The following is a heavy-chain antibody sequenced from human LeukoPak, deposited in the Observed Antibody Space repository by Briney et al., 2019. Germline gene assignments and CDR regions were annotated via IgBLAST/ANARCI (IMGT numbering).Heavy chain of an antibody. CDR3: ARVIVGATIDY. CDR1: GGPISSSNW. J-gene: IGHJ4*02. Sequence: SETLSLTCAVSGGPISSSNWWSWVRQPPGKGLEWIGEIYHSGSTNYNPSLKSRVTISVDKSKNQFSLKLSSVTAAVTAVYYCARVIVGATIDYWGQGTLVTVSS. CDR2: IYHSGST. V-gene: IGHV4-4*02. D-gene: IGHD1-26*01.